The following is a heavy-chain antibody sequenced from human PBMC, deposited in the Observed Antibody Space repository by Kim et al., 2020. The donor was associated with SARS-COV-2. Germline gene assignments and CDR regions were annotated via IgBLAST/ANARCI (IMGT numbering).Heavy chain of an antibody. V-gene: IGHV3-23*01. CDR2: ISGSGGGT. D-gene: IGHD3-10*01. CDR3: AKDSVWSLGLGQFDY. J-gene: IGHJ4*02. CDR1: GFTFGNYA. Sequence: GGSLRLSCAASGFTFGNYAMSWVRQAPGKGLEWVSGISGSGGGTNYVDSVKGRFTISRDNSQNTLYLQMNSLRAEDTAVYYCAKDSVWSLGLGQFDYWGQGTLVTVSS.